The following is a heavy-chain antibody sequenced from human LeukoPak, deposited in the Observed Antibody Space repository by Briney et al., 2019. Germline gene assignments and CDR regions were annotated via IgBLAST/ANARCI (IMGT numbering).Heavy chain of an antibody. Sequence: PSETLSLTCAVYGGSFSGYYWSWIRQPPGKGLEWIGEINHSGSTNYNPSLKSRVTISVDTSKNQFSLKLSSVTAADTAVYYCARDNLPNWFDPWGQGTLVTVSS. V-gene: IGHV4-34*01. D-gene: IGHD1-1*01. CDR2: INHSGST. J-gene: IGHJ5*02. CDR1: GGSFSGYY. CDR3: ARDNLPNWFDP.